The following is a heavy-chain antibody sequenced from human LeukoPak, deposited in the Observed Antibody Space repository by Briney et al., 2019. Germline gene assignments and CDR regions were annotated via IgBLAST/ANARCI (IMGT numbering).Heavy chain of an antibody. D-gene: IGHD3-3*01. V-gene: IGHV3-23*01. CDR2: ISGSGGST. Sequence: GGSLRLSCAASGFTFDDYGMSWVRQAPGKGLEWVSAISGSGGSTNYAQKFQGRVTMTRDMSTSTVYMELSSLRSEDTAVYYCARGPHKRTYDRDNWFDPWGQGTLVTVSS. CDR1: GFTFDDYG. J-gene: IGHJ5*02. CDR3: ARGPHKRTYDRDNWFDP.